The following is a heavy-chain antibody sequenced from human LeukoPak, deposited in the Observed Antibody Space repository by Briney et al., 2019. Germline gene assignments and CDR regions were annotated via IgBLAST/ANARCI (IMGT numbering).Heavy chain of an antibody. CDR3: AKGGSTSSREGIHVRFLEWLSSWYFDY. CDR2: ISGSGGST. J-gene: IGHJ4*02. D-gene: IGHD3-3*01. CDR1: GFTFSSYA. V-gene: IGHV3-23*01. Sequence: GGSLRLSCAASGFTFSSYAMSWVRQAPGKGLEWVSAISGSGGSTYYADSVKGRFTISRDNSKNTLYLQMNSLRAEDTAVYYCAKGGSTSSREGIHVRFLEWLSSWYFDYWGQGTLVTVSS.